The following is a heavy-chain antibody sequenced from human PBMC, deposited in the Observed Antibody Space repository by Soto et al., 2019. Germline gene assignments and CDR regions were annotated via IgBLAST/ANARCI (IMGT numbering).Heavy chain of an antibody. V-gene: IGHV4-34*01. CDR1: VGSFSGYY. CDR2: INHSGST. CDR3: ARVRDYVRASYRHPSAY. J-gene: IGHJ4*02. D-gene: IGHD3-16*02. Sequence: SETLSVTCAVYVGSFSGYYWSWIRQPPGKGLEWIGEINHSGSTNYNPSLKSRVTISVDTSKNQFSLKLSSVTAADTAVYYCARVRDYVRASYRHPSAYWGQGTPVPVSS.